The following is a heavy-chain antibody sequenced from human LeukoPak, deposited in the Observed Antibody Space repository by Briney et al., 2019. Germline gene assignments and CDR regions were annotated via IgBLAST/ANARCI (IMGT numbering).Heavy chain of an antibody. Sequence: PSETLSLTCTVSGGSISSSSYYWGWIRQPPGKGLEWIGEINHSGSTNYNPSLKSRVTISVDTSKNQFSLKLSSVTVADTAVYYCARARGGHWGQGTLVTVSS. CDR2: INHSGST. CDR1: GGSISSSSYY. CDR3: ARARGGH. J-gene: IGHJ4*02. D-gene: IGHD3-16*01. V-gene: IGHV4-39*07.